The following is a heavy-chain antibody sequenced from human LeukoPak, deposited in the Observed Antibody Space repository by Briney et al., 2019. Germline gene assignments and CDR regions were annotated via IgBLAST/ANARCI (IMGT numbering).Heavy chain of an antibody. D-gene: IGHD6-13*01. CDR3: ATQTRYSSSWDY. V-gene: IGHV5-51*01. CDR1: AYSFTTYW. CDR2: IYPGDSDT. Sequence: GESLEISCKGSAYSFTTYWIGWVRQMPGKGLEWMGIIYPGDSDTRYSPSFQGQVTISADKSINTAYLHWSSLKASDTAMYYCATQTRYSSSWDYWGQGTLVTVSS. J-gene: IGHJ4*02.